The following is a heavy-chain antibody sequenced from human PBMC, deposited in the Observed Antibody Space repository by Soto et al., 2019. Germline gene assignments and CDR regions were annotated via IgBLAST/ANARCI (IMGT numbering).Heavy chain of an antibody. V-gene: IGHV3-53*01. Sequence: DVQLVESGGSLMQPGESLSLSGAASGLTVSGKKYAAWVRPAPGKGLEWVSALYDVDGSFYADSVKGRFTTSSDSSKTTVYLQMNGLRPDDTAVYYCATWHEREHAYDVWGQGTTVTVSS. CDR3: ATWHEREHAYDV. D-gene: IGHD1-1*01. J-gene: IGHJ3*01. CDR1: GLTVSGKKY. CDR2: LYDVDGS.